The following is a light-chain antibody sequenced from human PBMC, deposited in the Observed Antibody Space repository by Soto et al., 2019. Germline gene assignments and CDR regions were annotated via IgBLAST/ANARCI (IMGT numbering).Light chain of an antibody. CDR3: QTWDTGLRV. Sequence: QPVLTQSPSASASLGASVKLTCTLSSGHSSHGIAWHQQQPEKGPRYLMKLNSDGSHSRGDVIPDRFSGSSSVAERYLTISSRQAEDEGDYFCQTWDTGLRVFGGGTKLTVL. V-gene: IGLV4-69*01. CDR1: SGHSSHG. J-gene: IGLJ3*02. CDR2: LNSDGSH.